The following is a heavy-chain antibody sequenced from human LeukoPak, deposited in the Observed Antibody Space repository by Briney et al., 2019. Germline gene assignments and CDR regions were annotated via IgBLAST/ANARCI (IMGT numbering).Heavy chain of an antibody. Sequence: ASVKLSCKASGYTFTSYYMHWLRQAPAQGLEWTGIVHPSGGSTSYAQKFQGRVTMTRDTATSTVYMELSSLRSEDTALYYCARITMTTSGWYFDLWGRGSLVTVSS. CDR1: GYTFTSYY. D-gene: IGHD3-22*01. CDR2: VHPSGGST. V-gene: IGHV1-46*01. J-gene: IGHJ2*01. CDR3: ARITMTTSGWYFDL.